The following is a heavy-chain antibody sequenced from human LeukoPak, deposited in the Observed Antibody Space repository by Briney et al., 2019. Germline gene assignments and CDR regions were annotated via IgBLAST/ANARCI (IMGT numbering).Heavy chain of an antibody. D-gene: IGHD4-17*01. V-gene: IGHV4-59*01. CDR3: ARGIESYGDYGY. CDR1: GGSISGSY. J-gene: IGHJ4*02. CDR2: MYNSGST. Sequence: PSETLSLTCTVSGGSISGSYWSWTRQPPGKGLEWIAYMYNSGSTNYNPSLKSRVTISIDTSKNQFSLKLSSLTAADTAIYYCARGIESYGDYGYWGPGILVTVSS.